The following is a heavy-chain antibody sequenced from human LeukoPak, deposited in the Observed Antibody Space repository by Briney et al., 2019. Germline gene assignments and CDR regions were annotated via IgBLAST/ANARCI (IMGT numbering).Heavy chain of an antibody. CDR1: GFTFSSYG. V-gene: IGHV3-21*01. CDR3: ARLWVVGATRTGFDY. Sequence: GRSLRLSCAASGFTFSSYGMNWVRQAPGKGLEWVSSISSSSSYIYYADSVKGRFTISRDNAKNSLYLQMNSLRAEDTAVYYCARLWVVGATRTGFDYWGQGTLVTVSS. CDR2: ISSSSSYI. J-gene: IGHJ4*02. D-gene: IGHD1-26*01.